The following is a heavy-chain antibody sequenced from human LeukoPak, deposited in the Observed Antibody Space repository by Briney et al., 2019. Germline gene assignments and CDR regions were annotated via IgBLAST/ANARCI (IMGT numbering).Heavy chain of an antibody. CDR3: AKDRLAAAGSYYYYGMDV. V-gene: IGHV3-33*06. CDR2: IWYGGNTK. CDR1: GFTFSGCG. J-gene: IGHJ6*02. Sequence: PGRSLRLSCAASGFTFSGCGMHWVRQAPGKGLEWVAVIWYGGNTKYYADSVKGRFTISRDNSKNTLYLQMNSLRAKDTAVYYCAKDRLAAAGSYYYYGMDVWGQGTTVTVSS. D-gene: IGHD6-13*01.